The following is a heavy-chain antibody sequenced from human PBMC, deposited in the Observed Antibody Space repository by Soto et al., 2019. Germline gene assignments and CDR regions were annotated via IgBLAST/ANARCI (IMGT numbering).Heavy chain of an antibody. V-gene: IGHV3-74*01. CDR1: GFSFNDNW. CDR3: VSEMPLHITRAYYYYSVLDA. J-gene: IGHJ6*02. Sequence: GGSLRLSCAASGFSFNDNWMHWVRQVPGKGLMWVSRLKSDGRDTIYADSVKGRFTVSRDSAKNTLYLQMNSLRVEDTAVYYCVSEMPLHITRAYYYYSVLDAWGQGTTVTVSS. CDR2: LKSDGRDT. D-gene: IGHD3-16*01.